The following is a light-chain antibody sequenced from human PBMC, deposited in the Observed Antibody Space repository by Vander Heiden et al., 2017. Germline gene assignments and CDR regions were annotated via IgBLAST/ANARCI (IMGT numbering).Light chain of an antibody. CDR1: SSNIGAGYD. CDR2: GNS. J-gene: IGLJ3*02. Sequence: QSVLTQPPSVSWAPGHGCTISSTGSSSNIGAGYDVHWYQQLPGTAPKLLIYGNSNRPSGVPDRFPGSKSGTSASLAITGLQAEDEADYYCQSYDSSLSGSRVFGGGTKLTVL. V-gene: IGLV1-40*01. CDR3: QSYDSSLSGSRV.